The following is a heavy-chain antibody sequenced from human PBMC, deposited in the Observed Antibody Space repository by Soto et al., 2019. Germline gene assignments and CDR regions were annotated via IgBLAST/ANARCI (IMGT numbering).Heavy chain of an antibody. V-gene: IGHV1-2*02. Sequence: ASVKVSCKASGYTFSDYYIHWVRQAPGQGLEWMGWINPNSGGTKYAPKFQGGVTMTRDTSITTAYMELSRLRSGDTAVYYCAREPATAKPEGVDFWSQGTLVTVSS. J-gene: IGHJ4*02. CDR2: INPNSGGT. CDR3: AREPATAKPEGVDF. CDR1: GYTFSDYY. D-gene: IGHD1-1*01.